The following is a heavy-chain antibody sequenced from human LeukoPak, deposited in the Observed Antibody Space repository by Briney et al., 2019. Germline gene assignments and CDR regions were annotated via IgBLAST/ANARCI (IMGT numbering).Heavy chain of an antibody. J-gene: IGHJ6*02. V-gene: IGHV3-53*01. CDR3: ARFRSYGADV. CDR1: GFTVSSSY. CDR2: IYAGGAT. Sequence: GGSLRLSCAASGFTVSSSYMSWVRQAPGKGLEWVSIIYAGGATYYADSVKGRFTISRDNSKNTVYLQMNSLTAEDTAVYYCARFRSYGADVWGQGTTVTVSS.